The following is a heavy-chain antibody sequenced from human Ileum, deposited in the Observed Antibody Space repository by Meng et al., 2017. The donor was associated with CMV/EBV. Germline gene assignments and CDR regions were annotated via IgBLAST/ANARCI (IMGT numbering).Heavy chain of an antibody. J-gene: IGHJ4*02. CDR1: GSTFSIYG. CDR2: IDYDGSNK. D-gene: IGHD3-3*01. CDR3: AIVDSRTSGIDF. V-gene: IGHV3-30*02. Sequence: GESLKISCAASGSTFSIYGVLWVRQAPGKGLEWVTFIDYDGSNKYYADSVKGRFTISRDNSKNTLYLQMNSLRVEDTAVYYCAIVDSRTSGIDFWGQGALVTVSS.